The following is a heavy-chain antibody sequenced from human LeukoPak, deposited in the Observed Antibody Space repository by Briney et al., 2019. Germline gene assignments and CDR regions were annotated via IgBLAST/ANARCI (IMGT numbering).Heavy chain of an antibody. D-gene: IGHD5-24*01. V-gene: IGHV4-34*01. CDR1: GGSFSAYY. CDR3: ARGPQDGSGAYDI. Sequence: SETLSLTCGVYGGSFSAYYWSWIHQAPGKGLEWIGEINHSGNTIYNPSLKSRVTISVDTSKNQFSLKLSSVTAADTAVYYCARGPQDGSGAYDIWGQGTMVTVSS. CDR2: INHSGNT. J-gene: IGHJ3*02.